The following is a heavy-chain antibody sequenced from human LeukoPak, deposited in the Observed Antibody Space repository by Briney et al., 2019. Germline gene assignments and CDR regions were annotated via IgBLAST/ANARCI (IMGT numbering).Heavy chain of an antibody. CDR3: AKDIYPNLKQTENWFDP. CDR2: ISWNSGSI. CDR1: GFTFDDYA. V-gene: IGHV3-9*01. J-gene: IGHJ5*02. Sequence: PGGSLRLSCAASGFTFDDYAMHWVRQAPGKRLEWVSGISWNSGSIGYADSVKGRFTISRDNAKNSLYLQMNSLRAEDTALYYCAKDIYPNLKQTENWFDPWGQGTLVTVSS. D-gene: IGHD2-2*02.